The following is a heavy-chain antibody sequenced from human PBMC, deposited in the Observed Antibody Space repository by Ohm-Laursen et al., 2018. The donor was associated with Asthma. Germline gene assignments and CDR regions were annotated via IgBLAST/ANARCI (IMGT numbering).Heavy chain of an antibody. CDR2: ISGSAGST. D-gene: IGHD3-10*01. J-gene: IGHJ4*02. Sequence: GSLRLSCAASGFTFSSFAMSWVRQAPGKGLEWVSTISGSAGSTYYADSVKGRFTNSRDNSKNTLYLQMNSLRAEDTAVYYCARGHYYSSGTYFDYWGQGTLVTVSS. V-gene: IGHV3-23*01. CDR3: ARGHYYSSGTYFDY. CDR1: GFTFSSFA.